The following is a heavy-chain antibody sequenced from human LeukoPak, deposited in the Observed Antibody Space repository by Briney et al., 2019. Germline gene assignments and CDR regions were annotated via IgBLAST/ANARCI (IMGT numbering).Heavy chain of an antibody. D-gene: IGHD1-26*01. CDR3: ARGSGDYYFDY. CDR2: ISTYNANT. J-gene: IGHJ4*02. Sequence: GASVKVSCKASGYIFTSYSINWVRQAPGQGLEWMGWISTYNANTNYAQKLQGRVTMTTDRSTSTAYMELRSLRSDDTAVYYCARGSGDYYFDYWGQGTLVTVSS. CDR1: GYIFTSYS. V-gene: IGHV1-18*01.